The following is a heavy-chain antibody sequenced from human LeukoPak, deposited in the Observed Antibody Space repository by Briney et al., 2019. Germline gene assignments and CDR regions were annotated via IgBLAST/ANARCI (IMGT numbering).Heavy chain of an antibody. D-gene: IGHD2-15*01. J-gene: IGHJ5*02. Sequence: SETLSLTCTVSGGSISSYYWSWIRQPPGKGLEWIGYIYYSGSTNYNPSLKSRVTISVDTSKNQFSLKLSSVTAADTAVYYCARSEVFCSGGSCYGGWFDPWGQGTLVTVSS. CDR2: IYYSGST. V-gene: IGHV4-59*08. CDR1: GGSISSYY. CDR3: ARSEVFCSGGSCYGGWFDP.